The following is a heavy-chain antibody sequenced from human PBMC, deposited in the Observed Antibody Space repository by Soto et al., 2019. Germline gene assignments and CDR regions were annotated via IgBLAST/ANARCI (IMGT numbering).Heavy chain of an antibody. Sequence: SSETLSLTCAVYGETFSGYYWTWIRQPPGEGLEWIGEINPSGSTNYNSSLKSRLTMSADTSKNQFSLSLTSVTAADTAIYYCARAAIKVPQVAGQPPTSLTLDYWARGILVTVPS. V-gene: IGHV4-34*01. D-gene: IGHD1-26*01. J-gene: IGHJ4*02. CDR3: ARAAIKVPQVAGQPPTSLTLDY. CDR2: INPSGST. CDR1: GETFSGYY.